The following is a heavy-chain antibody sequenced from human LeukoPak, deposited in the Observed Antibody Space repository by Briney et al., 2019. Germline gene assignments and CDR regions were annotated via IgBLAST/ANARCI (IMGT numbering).Heavy chain of an antibody. Sequence: ASVTVSCKASGYTFTSYGISWVRQAPGQGLEWMGWISAYNGNTNYAQKLQGRVTMTTDTSTSTAYMELRSLRSDDTAVYYCARDREIFGVVINDYWGQGTLVTVSS. CDR1: GYTFTSYG. CDR3: ARDREIFGVVINDY. J-gene: IGHJ4*02. CDR2: ISAYNGNT. V-gene: IGHV1-18*01. D-gene: IGHD3-3*01.